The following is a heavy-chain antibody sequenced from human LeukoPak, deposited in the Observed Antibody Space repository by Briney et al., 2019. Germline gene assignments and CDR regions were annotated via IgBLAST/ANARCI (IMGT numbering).Heavy chain of an antibody. V-gene: IGHV4-38-2*02. CDR2: IYHSGST. D-gene: IGHD3-10*02. J-gene: IGHJ6*02. CDR1: GYSIRSGYY. Sequence: PSETLSLTCIVSGYSIRSGYYWGWIRQPPGKGLEWIGSIYHSGSTYYNPSLKSGVTISVDTSKNQFSLKLSSVTAADTAVYYCARDNEGHESMFYGMDVWGQGTTVTVSS. CDR3: ARDNEGHESMFYGMDV.